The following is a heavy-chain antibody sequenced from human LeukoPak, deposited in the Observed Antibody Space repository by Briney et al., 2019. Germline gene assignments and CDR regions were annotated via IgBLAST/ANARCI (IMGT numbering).Heavy chain of an antibody. Sequence: AGGSLRLSCAASGFTFSSYSMNWVRQAPGKGLEWVSSISSSSSYIYYADSVKGRFTISRDNAKNSLYLQMNSLRAEDTAVYFCANSRGYGSGNLWGQGTLVTVSS. V-gene: IGHV3-21*04. CDR1: GFTFSSYS. J-gene: IGHJ4*02. CDR2: ISSSSSYI. CDR3: ANSRGYGSGNL. D-gene: IGHD3-10*01.